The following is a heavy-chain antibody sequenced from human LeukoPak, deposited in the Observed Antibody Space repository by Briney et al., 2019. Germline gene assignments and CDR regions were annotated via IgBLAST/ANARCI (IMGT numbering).Heavy chain of an antibody. Sequence: GGSLRLSCAVSGFTFSNYAMNWVRQAPGKGLEWVSAISGSGVTTHNAGSVKGRFSISRDNSKNTLYLQMNSLRAEDTALYYCAKKVVVGATSPYSDFQDWGQGTLVTVSS. J-gene: IGHJ1*01. D-gene: IGHD1-26*01. CDR3: AKKVVVGATSPYSDFQD. CDR2: ISGSGVTT. CDR1: GFTFSNYA. V-gene: IGHV3-23*01.